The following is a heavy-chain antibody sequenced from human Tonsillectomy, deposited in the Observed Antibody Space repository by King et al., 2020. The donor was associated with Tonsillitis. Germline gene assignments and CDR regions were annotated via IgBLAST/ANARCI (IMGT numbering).Heavy chain of an antibody. Sequence: QLVQSGAEVKKPGASVKVSCKASGYTFTDYYIHWVRQAPGQGLEWMGRMNPNNGGTDYAQKFQGRVTMTGDTSISTAYMELSGLRSDDTAVYSCAREGTQVEVIGTHVAYWGQGTLATVSS. D-gene: IGHD2-21*01. CDR1: GYTFTDYY. J-gene: IGHJ4*02. CDR3: AREGTQVEVIGTHVAY. CDR2: MNPNNGGT. V-gene: IGHV1-2*02.